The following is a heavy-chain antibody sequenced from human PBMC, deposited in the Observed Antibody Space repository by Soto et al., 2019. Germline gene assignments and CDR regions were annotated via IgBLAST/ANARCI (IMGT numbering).Heavy chain of an antibody. CDR3: ARVYSGSFSSLTPVYYYYGMDV. CDR2: IIPIFGTA. CDR1: GYTFTSYA. D-gene: IGHD1-26*01. V-gene: IGHV1-69*13. Sequence: SVKVSCKASGYTFTSYAISWVRQAPGQGLEWMGGIIPIFGTANYAQKFQGRVTITADESTSTAYMELSSLRSEDTAVYYCARVYSGSFSSLTPVYYYYGMDVWGQGTTVTVSS. J-gene: IGHJ6*02.